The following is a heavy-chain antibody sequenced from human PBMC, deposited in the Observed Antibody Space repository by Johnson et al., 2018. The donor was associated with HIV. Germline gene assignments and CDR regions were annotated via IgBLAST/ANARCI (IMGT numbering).Heavy chain of an antibody. CDR1: GFTFSHSA. D-gene: IGHD2-15*01. J-gene: IGHJ3*02. V-gene: IGHV3-23*04. Sequence: VQLVESGGDLVQPGGSLRLSCAASGFTFSHSAMSWVRQAPRKGLEWVSAISASGGSAYYVDSVQGRFTISRDNSKNTLYLLMNNQRAEDTAVYFCAKGIGPYLPVAAFDIWGQGTMVTVSS. CDR3: AKGIGPYLPVAAFDI. CDR2: ISASGGSA.